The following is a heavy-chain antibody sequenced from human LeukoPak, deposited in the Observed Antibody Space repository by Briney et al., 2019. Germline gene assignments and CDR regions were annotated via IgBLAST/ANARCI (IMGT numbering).Heavy chain of an antibody. V-gene: IGHV1-24*01. CDR1: GYTLTELS. CDR3: ATSGVEYCTNGVCYMALDY. D-gene: IGHD2-8*01. Sequence: ASVKVSCKVSGYTLTELSMHWVRQAPGKGLEWMGGFDPEDGETIYAQKFQGRVTMTEDTSTDTAYMELSSLRSEDTAVYYCATSGVEYCTNGVCYMALDYWVQGTLVTVSS. CDR2: FDPEDGET. J-gene: IGHJ4*02.